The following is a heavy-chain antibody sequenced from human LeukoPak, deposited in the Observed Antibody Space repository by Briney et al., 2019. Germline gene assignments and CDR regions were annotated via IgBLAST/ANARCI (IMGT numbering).Heavy chain of an antibody. V-gene: IGHV1-69*13. Sequence: SVKVSCKASGGTFSSYAISWVRQAPGQGLEWMGGIIPIFGTANYAQKFQGRVTITADESTSTAYMELSSLRSEDTAVYYCARDRGYCTNGVCPKGSSPLGYYGMDVWGQGTTVTVSS. CDR1: GGTFSSYA. J-gene: IGHJ6*02. D-gene: IGHD2-8*01. CDR2: IIPIFGTA. CDR3: ARDRGYCTNGVCPKGSSPLGYYGMDV.